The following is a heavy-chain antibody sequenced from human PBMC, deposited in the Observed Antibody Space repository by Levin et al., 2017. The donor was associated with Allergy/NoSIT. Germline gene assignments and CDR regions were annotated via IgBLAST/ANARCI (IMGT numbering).Heavy chain of an antibody. CDR2: ISSSGSNI. CDR3: ASRLYNAFNI. Sequence: PGGSLRLSCAASGFTFSSYSMNWVRQAPGKGLEWVSYISSSGSNINYADSVKGRFTISRDNAKNSLDLRMSSLRAEDTAVYYCASRLYNAFNIWGLGTMVTVSS. D-gene: IGHD1-1*01. CDR1: GFTFSSYS. V-gene: IGHV3-48*01. J-gene: IGHJ3*02.